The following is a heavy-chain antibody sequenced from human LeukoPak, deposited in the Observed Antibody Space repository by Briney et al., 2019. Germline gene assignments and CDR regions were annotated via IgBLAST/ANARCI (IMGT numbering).Heavy chain of an antibody. CDR1: GYTSTYSG. J-gene: IGHJ3*01. Sequence: ASVKVSCKASGYTSTYSGINWVRLAPGQGLEWMGWVSGYNGNTRYAQNFQGRLTLTTDTSTNIAYVELMRRRSDDTAVYYCAREVDSAMVNAFDFWGQGTVVTVSS. D-gene: IGHD5-18*01. CDR3: AREVDSAMVNAFDF. V-gene: IGHV1-18*01. CDR2: VSGYNGNT.